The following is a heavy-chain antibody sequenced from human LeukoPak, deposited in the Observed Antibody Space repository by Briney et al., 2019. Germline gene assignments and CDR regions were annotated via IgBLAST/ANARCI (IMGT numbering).Heavy chain of an antibody. V-gene: IGHV3-74*01. D-gene: IGHD3-22*01. CDR2: INSYGSST. Sequence: SGGSLRLSCAGSGFTFSSYWVQCVRQAPGKGRVWVSRINSYGSSTRYADSVKGRFTISRHNAKTTVFLKMNSLRAEDEAVSYCASNYKYYYDTSDLPIPLGHWGQGTLVTVS. CDR1: GFTFSSYW. J-gene: IGHJ4*02. CDR3: ASNYKYYYDTSDLPIPLGH.